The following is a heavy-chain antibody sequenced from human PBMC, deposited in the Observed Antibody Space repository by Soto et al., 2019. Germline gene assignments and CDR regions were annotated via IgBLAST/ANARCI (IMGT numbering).Heavy chain of an antibody. CDR1: GGSISSSSYY. Sequence: QLQLQESGPGLVKPSETLSLTCTVSGGSISSSSYYWGWIRQPPGKGLEWIGSIYYSGSTYYNPSLKSRVTISVDTSKNQFSLKLSSVTAADTAVYYCARLFSSGWYPGSRDYWGQGTLVTVSS. CDR2: IYYSGST. J-gene: IGHJ4*02. V-gene: IGHV4-39*01. CDR3: ARLFSSGWYPGSRDY. D-gene: IGHD6-19*01.